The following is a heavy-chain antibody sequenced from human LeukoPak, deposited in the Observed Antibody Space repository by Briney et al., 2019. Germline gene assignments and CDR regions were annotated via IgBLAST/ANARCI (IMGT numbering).Heavy chain of an antibody. CDR3: ARDLHTVATAFDI. D-gene: IGHD4-17*01. Sequence: PGGSLRLSCAASGFTFSSYSMNWVPQAPGKGLEWVSSISSSSSYIYYADSVKGRFTISRDNAKNSLYLQMNSLRAEDTAVYYCARDLHTVATAFDIWGQGTMVTVSS. V-gene: IGHV3-21*01. J-gene: IGHJ3*02. CDR1: GFTFSSYS. CDR2: ISSSSSYI.